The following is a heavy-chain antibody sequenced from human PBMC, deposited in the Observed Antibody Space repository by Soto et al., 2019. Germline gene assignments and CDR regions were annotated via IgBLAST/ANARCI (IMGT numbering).Heavy chain of an antibody. CDR1: GYTFTSYW. V-gene: IGHV5-51*01. D-gene: IGHD2-15*01. CDR2: IYPSDSDI. Sequence: GESLKISCKGSGYTFTSYWIGWVRQMPGEGLEWMGVIYPSDSDIRYSPSFQGKVTISTDKSITTAYLQWSSLKAADTAMYYCVRSGTSSGRFSDYWGQGTLVTVSS. J-gene: IGHJ4*02. CDR3: VRSGTSSGRFSDY.